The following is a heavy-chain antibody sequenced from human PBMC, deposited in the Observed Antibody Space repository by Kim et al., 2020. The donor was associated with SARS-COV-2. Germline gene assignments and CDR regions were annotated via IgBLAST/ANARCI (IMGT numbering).Heavy chain of an antibody. Sequence: SETLSLTCAVYGGSFSSYYLSWIRQPPGKGLEWIGEINHSGSTNYNSSLESRVTIAVDTSKNQSPLKLSSVTAADAAVYYCARVSPYCSGGSCVDAFDIWGQGTMVT. V-gene: IGHV4-34*01. D-gene: IGHD2-15*01. CDR1: GGSFSSYY. J-gene: IGHJ3*02. CDR2: INHSGST. CDR3: ARVSPYCSGGSCVDAFDI.